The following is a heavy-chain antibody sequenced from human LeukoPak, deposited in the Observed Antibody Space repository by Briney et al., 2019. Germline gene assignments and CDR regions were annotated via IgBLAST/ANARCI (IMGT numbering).Heavy chain of an antibody. V-gene: IGHV3-23*01. CDR3: ATPTGDLPYDYFDY. D-gene: IGHD7-27*01. Sequence: TGGSLRLSCAASGLTFSTYAMSWVRQAPGKGLEWVSTIGGSGGRTYYADSVKGRFTISRDNSKSTLYLQMNSLRAEDTAVYYCATPTGDLPYDYFDYWGQGTLVTVSS. CDR1: GLTFSTYA. J-gene: IGHJ4*02. CDR2: IGGSGGRT.